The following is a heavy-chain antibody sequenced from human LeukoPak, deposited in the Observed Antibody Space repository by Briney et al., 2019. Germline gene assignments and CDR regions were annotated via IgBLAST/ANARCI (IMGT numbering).Heavy chain of an antibody. CDR3: ARGINSRGIFDY. D-gene: IGHD6-13*01. CDR2: IYPDDSST. V-gene: IGHV5-51*01. CDR1: GYSFTTYW. Sequence: GESLKISCKGSGYSFTTYWIGWVRQMPGKGLEWMGIIYPDDSSTRYSPSFQGLVTISADKSISTAYLQWSLKASDTAMYYCARGINSRGIFDYWGQGTLVTVSS. J-gene: IGHJ4*02.